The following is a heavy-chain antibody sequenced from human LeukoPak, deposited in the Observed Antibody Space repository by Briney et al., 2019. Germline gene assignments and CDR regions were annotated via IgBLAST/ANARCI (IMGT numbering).Heavy chain of an antibody. CDR2: ISSSSSYI. CDR3: ARGNGNGYSSSSIPRRFDY. CDR1: GFTFSSYS. J-gene: IGHJ4*02. D-gene: IGHD6-13*01. V-gene: IGHV3-21*01. Sequence: GGSLRLSCAASGFTFSSYSMNWVRQAPGKGLEWVSSISSSSSYIYYADSVKGRFTISRDDAKNSLYLQMNSLRAEDTAVYYCARGNGNGYSSSSIPRRFDYWGQGTLVTVSS.